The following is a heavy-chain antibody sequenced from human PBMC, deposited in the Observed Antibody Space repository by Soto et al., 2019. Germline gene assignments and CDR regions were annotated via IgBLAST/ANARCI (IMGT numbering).Heavy chain of an antibody. CDR3: AREHRTYFWSGNWFDP. J-gene: IGHJ5*02. Sequence: QVPLVQSGAEVKKPGSSVKVSCKASGGTFSSYAISWVRQAPGQGLEWMGGIIPIFGTANYAQKFQGRVTITADKSTSTAYMELSNLRSEDTAVYYCAREHRTYFWSGNWFDPRGQGTLVTVSS. V-gene: IGHV1-69*06. D-gene: IGHD3-3*01. CDR1: GGTFSSYA. CDR2: IIPIFGTA.